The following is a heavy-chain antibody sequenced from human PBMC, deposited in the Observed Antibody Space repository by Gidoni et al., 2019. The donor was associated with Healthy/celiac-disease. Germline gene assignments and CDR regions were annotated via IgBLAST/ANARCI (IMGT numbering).Heavy chain of an antibody. CDR2: IYYSGST. D-gene: IGHD5-12*01. V-gene: IGHV4-31*03. CDR1: GGSISRGGYY. CDR3: ARDGRGGYGYYYYGMDV. J-gene: IGHJ6*02. Sequence: QVQLQESGPGLVKPSQTLSLTCTVSGGSISRGGYYWSWIRQHPGKGLEWIGYIYYSGSTYYNPSLKSRVTISVDTSKNQFSLKLSSVTAADTAVYYCARDGRGGYGYYYYGMDVWGQGTTVTVSS.